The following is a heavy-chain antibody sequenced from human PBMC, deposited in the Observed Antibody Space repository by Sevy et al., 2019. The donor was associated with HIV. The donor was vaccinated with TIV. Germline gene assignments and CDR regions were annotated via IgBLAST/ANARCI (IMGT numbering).Heavy chain of an antibody. J-gene: IGHJ4*02. D-gene: IGHD3-10*01. CDR3: ARQLGGLFSTPFYFDY. Sequence: SETLSLTCTVSGGSISSSNWYWGWIRQPPGKGLEWIGSIYYSGTTYYNPSLESRVTISVDTSKNQFSLKLSSVTAADTALYYCARQLGGLFSTPFYFDYWGLGTLVTVSS. CDR2: IYYSGTT. V-gene: IGHV4-39*01. CDR1: GGSISSSNWY.